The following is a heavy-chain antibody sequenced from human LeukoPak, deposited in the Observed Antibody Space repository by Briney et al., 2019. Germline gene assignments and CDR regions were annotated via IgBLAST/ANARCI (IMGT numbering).Heavy chain of an antibody. J-gene: IGHJ4*02. CDR2: FYYIGST. Sequence: PSETLSLTCTVSGGSISSSSSFWAWIRQPPGKGLEWIGSFYYIGSTYYNPSLKSRVTISVDTSKNQLSLKLNSVTAADTAVYYCARINTYYRHFDYWGQGTLVTVSS. CDR1: GGSISSSSSF. V-gene: IGHV4-39*01. D-gene: IGHD2/OR15-2a*01. CDR3: ARINTYYRHFDY.